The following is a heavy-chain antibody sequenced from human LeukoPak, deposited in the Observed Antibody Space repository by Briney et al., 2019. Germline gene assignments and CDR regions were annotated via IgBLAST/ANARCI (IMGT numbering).Heavy chain of an antibody. CDR2: ISGSGGRI. V-gene: IGHV3-23*01. D-gene: IGHD1-26*01. CDR3: VTEVSGSFPT. Sequence: PGGSLRLSCAASGFTFSSYAMSWVRQAPGKGLEWVSAISGSGGRIYYGASVKGRFTTSRDNSKNTLNLQMNSLKNEDTAVYYCVTEVSGSFPTWGQGTLVTVSS. J-gene: IGHJ4*02. CDR1: GFTFSSYA.